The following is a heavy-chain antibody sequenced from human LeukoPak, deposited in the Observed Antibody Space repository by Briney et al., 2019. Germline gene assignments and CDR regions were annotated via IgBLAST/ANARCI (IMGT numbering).Heavy chain of an antibody. CDR2: INPSGGST. J-gene: IGHJ3*02. CDR3: ARGHLRYAFDI. Sequence: ASVTASCKASGYTFTSYYMHWVRQAPGQGLEWMGIINPSGGSTSYAQKFQGRVTMTRDMSTSTVYMELSSLRSEDTAVYYCARGHLRYAFDIWGQGTMVTVSS. V-gene: IGHV1-46*01. CDR1: GYTFTSYY.